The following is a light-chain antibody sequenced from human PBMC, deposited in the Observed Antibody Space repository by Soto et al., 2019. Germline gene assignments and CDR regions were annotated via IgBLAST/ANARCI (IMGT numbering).Light chain of an antibody. CDR1: QSISSN. Sequence: EIVMTQSPATLSVSPGERATLSCRASQSISSNIAWYQQKPGQAPRLLIYGASTRATGIPARFRGSGSGTAFTLTISSLQSEDFAVYYCQQYDNRPPWTFGQGTKVE. CDR2: GAS. V-gene: IGKV3-15*01. J-gene: IGKJ1*01. CDR3: QQYDNRPPWT.